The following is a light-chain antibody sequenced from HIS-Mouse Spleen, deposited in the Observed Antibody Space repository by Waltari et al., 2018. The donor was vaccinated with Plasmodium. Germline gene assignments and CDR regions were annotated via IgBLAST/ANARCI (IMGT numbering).Light chain of an antibody. J-gene: IGLJ2*01. CDR1: NIGSKS. Sequence: SYVLTQPPSVSVAPGQTARITCGGNNIGSKSVNWYKQKPGQAPVLVVYDDSDRPPGIPERFSGSNSGNTATLTVSRVEAGDEADYYCQVWDSSSDHPVFGGGTKLTVL. CDR3: QVWDSSSDHPV. V-gene: IGLV3-21*02. CDR2: DDS.